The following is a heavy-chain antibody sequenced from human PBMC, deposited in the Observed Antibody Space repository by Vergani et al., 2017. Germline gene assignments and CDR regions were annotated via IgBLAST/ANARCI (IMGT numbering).Heavy chain of an antibody. D-gene: IGHD2-2*01. Sequence: QVQLQESGPGLVKPSETLSLTCTVSGGHIGRYYWTWIRQPPGKGLEWLGNIVESGRTDYHPSLKSRVSMSFNMSKKQFSLNVSSVTAADTAVYYCTSCLPPYYYYYYMDVWGKGTTVTVSS. CDR3: TSCLPPYYYYYYMDV. J-gene: IGHJ6*03. CDR2: IVESGRT. CDR1: GGHIGRYY. V-gene: IGHV4-59*04.